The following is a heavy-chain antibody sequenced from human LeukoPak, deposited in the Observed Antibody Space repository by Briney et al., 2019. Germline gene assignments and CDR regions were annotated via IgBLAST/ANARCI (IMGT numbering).Heavy chain of an antibody. V-gene: IGHV3-48*01. J-gene: IGHJ3*02. D-gene: IGHD3-3*01. CDR1: GFTFSSYS. CDR2: ISSSSSTI. CDR3: AREHYDFWSGYPFPYDAFDI. Sequence: PGGSLRLSCAASGFTFSSYSMNWVRQAPGKGLEWVSYISSSSSTIYYADSVKGRFTISKDNAKNSLYLQMNSLRAEDTAVYYCAREHYDFWSGYPFPYDAFDIWGQGTMVTVSS.